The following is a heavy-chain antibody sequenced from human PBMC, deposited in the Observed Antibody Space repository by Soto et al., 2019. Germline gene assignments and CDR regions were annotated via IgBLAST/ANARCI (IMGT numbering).Heavy chain of an antibody. J-gene: IGHJ4*02. D-gene: IGHD1-7*01. CDR3: ERGSELSL. V-gene: IGHV3-48*01. Sequence: GGSLRLSCAASGFTFSTYGINWVRQAPGKGLEWVSYISSGSGTIYQADSVKGRFTISRDNAKNSVYLQMNSLRAEDTAVYYCERGSELSLWGQGALVTVSS. CDR2: ISSGSGTI. CDR1: GFTFSTYG.